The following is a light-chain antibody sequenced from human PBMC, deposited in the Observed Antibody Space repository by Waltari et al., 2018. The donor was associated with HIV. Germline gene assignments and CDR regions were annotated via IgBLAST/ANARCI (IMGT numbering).Light chain of an antibody. J-gene: IGLJ3*02. Sequence: NFMLTQPHSVSESPGKTVTISCTRRSGSIASNYVQWYQQRPSSAPTTVIYEDNQRPSGVPDRFSGSIDSSSNSASLTISGLKTEDEADYYCQSYDSSNWVFGGGTKLTVL. V-gene: IGLV6-57*04. CDR3: QSYDSSNWV. CDR1: SGSIASNY. CDR2: EDN.